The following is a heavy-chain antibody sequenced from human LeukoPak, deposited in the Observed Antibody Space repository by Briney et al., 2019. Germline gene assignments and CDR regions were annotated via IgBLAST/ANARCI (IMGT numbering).Heavy chain of an antibody. Sequence: PSETLSLICTDSGGSISNYYWAWIRQPPGKGLEWIGEVNRGGNTRYNPSFKSRLTISMDVSENNFSLRLTSVTAADTAVYYCARVGSRQFSSTRYLYWGQGTLVTVSS. CDR1: GGSISNYY. J-gene: IGHJ4*02. D-gene: IGHD6-13*01. V-gene: IGHV4-34*01. CDR3: ARVGSRQFSSTRYLY. CDR2: VNRGGNT.